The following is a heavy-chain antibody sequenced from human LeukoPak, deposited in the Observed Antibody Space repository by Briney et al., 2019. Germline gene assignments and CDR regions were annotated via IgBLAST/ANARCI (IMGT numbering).Heavy chain of an antibody. CDR3: ARPRGYSYGYHYYMDV. Sequence: ASVKVSCKASGGTFSSYAISWVRQAPGQGPEWMGGIIPIFGTANYAQKFQGRVTITADESTSTAYMELSSLRSEDTAVYYCARPRGYSYGYHYYMDVWGKGTTVTVSS. J-gene: IGHJ6*03. V-gene: IGHV1-69*01. CDR2: IIPIFGTA. D-gene: IGHD5-18*01. CDR1: GGTFSSYA.